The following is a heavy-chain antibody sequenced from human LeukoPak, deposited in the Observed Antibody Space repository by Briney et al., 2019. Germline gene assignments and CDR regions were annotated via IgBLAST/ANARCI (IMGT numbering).Heavy chain of an antibody. CDR1: GFTFSSYD. J-gene: IGHJ4*02. D-gene: IGHD6-13*01. V-gene: IGHV3-13*04. Sequence: GGSLRLSCEASGFTFSSYDMHWVRQATGKGLEWVSVIGTAGYTYYAGSVKGRFTISRENAKNSLYLQMNSLRAEDTAVYYCARDVYSSSWAYYFDYWGQGTLVTVSS. CDR2: IGTAGYT. CDR3: ARDVYSSSWAYYFDY.